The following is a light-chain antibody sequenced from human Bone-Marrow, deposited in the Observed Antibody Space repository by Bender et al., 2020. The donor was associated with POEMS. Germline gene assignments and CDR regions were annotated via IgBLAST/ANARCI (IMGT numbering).Light chain of an antibody. CDR3: EAWDAGQSSVE. Sequence: QSVLTQPPSASGTPGQRVTISCSGSNSNIGTNAVNWYQQFPGTAPKLLIYSDSQRPSGVPDRFDAFKSGTSASLAISRLQSGDGADDYCEAWDAGQSSVEVGGGTKLTV. CDR1: NSNIGTNA. J-gene: IGLJ2*01. CDR2: SDS. V-gene: IGLV1-44*01.